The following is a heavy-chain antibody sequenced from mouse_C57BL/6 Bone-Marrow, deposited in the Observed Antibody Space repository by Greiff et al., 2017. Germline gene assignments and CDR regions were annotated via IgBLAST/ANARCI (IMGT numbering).Heavy chain of an antibody. Sequence: QVQLQQSGAELAKPGASVKLSCKASGYTFTSYWMNWVKQRPGQGLEWIGYINPSSGYTKYNQKFKDKATLTADKSSSTAYMQLSSLTYEDSAVYYCAREGLGYYGREYFDVWGTGTTVTVSA. V-gene: IGHV1-7*01. CDR2: INPSSGYT. D-gene: IGHD2-3*01. CDR1: GYTFTSYW. CDR3: AREGLGYYGREYFDV. J-gene: IGHJ1*03.